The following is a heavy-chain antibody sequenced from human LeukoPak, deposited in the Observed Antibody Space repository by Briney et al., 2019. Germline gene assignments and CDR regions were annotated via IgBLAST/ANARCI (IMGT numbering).Heavy chain of an antibody. CDR2: IRSKANSYAT. V-gene: IGHV3-73*01. Sequence: GGSLRLSCAASGFTFSGSATHWVRQASGKGLEWVGRIRSKANSYATAYAASVKGRFTISRDDSKNTAYLQMNSLKTEDTAVYYCTRGYYGSGSYYWFDPWGQGTLVTVSS. J-gene: IGHJ5*02. CDR1: GFTFSGSA. CDR3: TRGYYGSGSYYWFDP. D-gene: IGHD3-10*01.